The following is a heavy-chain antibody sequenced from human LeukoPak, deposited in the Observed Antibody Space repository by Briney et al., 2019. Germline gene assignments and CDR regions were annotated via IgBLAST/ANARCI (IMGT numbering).Heavy chain of an antibody. V-gene: IGHV3-23*01. D-gene: IGHD1-1*01. CDR3: AKNIRQLGNYYYYMDV. Sequence: GGSLRLSCAASGFTFSSYAMSWVRQAPGKGLEWVSTISDSGGSTYYADSVKGRFTISRDNSKNTLCLQMNSLRAEDTAIYYCAKNIRQLGNYYYYMDVWGKGTTVTVSS. J-gene: IGHJ6*03. CDR1: GFTFSSYA. CDR2: ISDSGGST.